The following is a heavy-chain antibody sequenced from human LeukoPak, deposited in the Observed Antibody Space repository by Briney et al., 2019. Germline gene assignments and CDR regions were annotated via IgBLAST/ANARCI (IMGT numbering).Heavy chain of an antibody. V-gene: IGHV4-39*01. D-gene: IGHD3-10*01. CDR1: GGSISSSSYY. J-gene: IGHJ5*02. CDR2: IYYSGST. Sequence: PSETLSLTCTVSGGSISSSSYYWGWIRQPPGKGLEWIGSIYYSGSTYYNPSLKSRVTISVDTSKNQFSLKLSSVTAADTAVYYCARLKVRGVAGTNWFDPWGQGTLVTVSS. CDR3: ARLKVRGVAGTNWFDP.